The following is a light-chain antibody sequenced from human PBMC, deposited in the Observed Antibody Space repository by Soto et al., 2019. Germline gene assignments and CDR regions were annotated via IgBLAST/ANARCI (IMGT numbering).Light chain of an antibody. CDR2: DVS. J-gene: IGKJ1*01. V-gene: IGKV3-11*01. Sequence: EIVLAQSPGTLSLSPGDTATLSCRASQSVGVSLAWYQQKPGQPPRLLVYDVSNRATGIPARFSGSGSETDFTLTISTREPEDFAVYYCQQRSDWPPTWTFGQGTKVEI. CDR1: QSVGVS. CDR3: QQRSDWPPTWT.